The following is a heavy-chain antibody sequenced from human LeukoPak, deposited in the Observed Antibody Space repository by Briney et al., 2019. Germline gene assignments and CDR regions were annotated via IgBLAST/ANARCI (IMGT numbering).Heavy chain of an antibody. Sequence: GGSLRLSCVASGFNFSPYAVHWVRQAPGKGVGGVAILSNDGTTESYTDSGKGRFTIARDNFKNTLYLQMNGLRLEDTAVYYCATLRDIVVVATTPTDVWGKGTTVIVSS. CDR3: ATLRDIVVVATTPTDV. CDR2: LSNDGTTE. J-gene: IGHJ6*04. V-gene: IGHV3-30-3*01. D-gene: IGHD2-2*01. CDR1: GFNFSPYA.